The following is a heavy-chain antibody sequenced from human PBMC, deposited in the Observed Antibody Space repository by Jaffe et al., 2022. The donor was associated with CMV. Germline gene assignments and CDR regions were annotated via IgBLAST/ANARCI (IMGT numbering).Heavy chain of an antibody. Sequence: QLQLQESGPGLVKPSETLSLTCTVSGGSISSSSYYWGWIRQPPGKGLEWIGSIYYSGSTYYNPSLKSRVTISVDTSKNQFSLKLSSVTAADTAVYYCARQLGDYSFPNWFDPWGQGTLVTVSS. CDR3: ARQLGDYSFPNWFDP. J-gene: IGHJ5*02. CDR2: IYYSGST. CDR1: GGSISSSSYY. D-gene: IGHD4-4*01. V-gene: IGHV4-39*01.